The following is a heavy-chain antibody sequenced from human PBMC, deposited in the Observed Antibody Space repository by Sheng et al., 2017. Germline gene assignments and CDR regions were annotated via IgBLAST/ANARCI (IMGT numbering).Heavy chain of an antibody. CDR1: GGSFSGYY. Sequence: QVQLQQWGAGLLKPSETLSLTCAVYGGSFSGYYWSWIRQPPGKGLEWIGEINHSGSTNYNPSLKSRVTISVDTSKNQFSLKLSSVTAADTAVYYCGRRRTYYDILTGYYTRYYFDYWGQGTLVIVSS. CDR2: INHSGST. J-gene: IGHJ4*02. D-gene: IGHD3-9*01. CDR3: GRRRTYYDILTGYYTRYYFDY. V-gene: IGHV4-34*01.